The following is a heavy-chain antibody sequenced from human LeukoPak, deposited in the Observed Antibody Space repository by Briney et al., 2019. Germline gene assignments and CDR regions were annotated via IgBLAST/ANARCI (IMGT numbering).Heavy chain of an antibody. Sequence: LPGGSLRLSCAASGFTFSNYAMSWVRQAPGKGLEWVSAISGSGGSTYYADSVKGRFTISRDNSKNTLYLQMNSLRAEDTAVYYCAKDRVGVITVKAFDIWGQGTMVTVSS. CDR2: ISGSGGST. CDR3: AKDRVGVITVKAFDI. CDR1: GFTFSNYA. J-gene: IGHJ3*02. D-gene: IGHD3-22*01. V-gene: IGHV3-23*01.